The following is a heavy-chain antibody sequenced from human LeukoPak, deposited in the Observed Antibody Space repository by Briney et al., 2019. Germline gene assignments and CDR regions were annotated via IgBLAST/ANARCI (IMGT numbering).Heavy chain of an antibody. Sequence: SETLSLTCTVSGGSISSSSYYWGWIRQPPGKGLEWIGSIYYSVSTYYNPSLKSRVTISVDTSKNQLSLKLSSVTAADTAVYYCARQLGYCSSTSCYADKVDYWGQGTLVTVSS. CDR2: IYYSVST. CDR3: ARQLGYCSSTSCYADKVDY. J-gene: IGHJ4*02. V-gene: IGHV4-39*01. CDR1: GGSISSSSYY. D-gene: IGHD2-2*01.